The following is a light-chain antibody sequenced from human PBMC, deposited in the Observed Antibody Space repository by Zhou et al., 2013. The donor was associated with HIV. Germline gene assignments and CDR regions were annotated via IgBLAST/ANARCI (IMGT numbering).Light chain of an antibody. J-gene: IGKJ4*01. CDR3: QQYKIYPLT. V-gene: IGKV1-8*01. Sequence: AIRMTQSPSSFSASTGDRVTITCRASQLISSYLAWYQRNPGKAPRLLIYAASTLQSGVPSKFSGSGSGTDFTLTISNLQPEDIATYYCQQYKIYPLTFGGGTKVEIK. CDR2: AAS. CDR1: QLISSY.